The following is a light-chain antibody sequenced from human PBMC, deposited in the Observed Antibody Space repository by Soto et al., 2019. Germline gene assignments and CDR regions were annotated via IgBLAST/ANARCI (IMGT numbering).Light chain of an antibody. CDR3: QQYGSSPPWT. CDR2: GAS. Sequence: EIVLTQSPGTLSLSPGERATLSCRASQSVSSSYLAWYQQKPGQAPRLLIYGASGRATGIPNRFSSSGSGTDFTLTISRLEPEDFAVYYCQQYGSSPPWTFGQGTKVEIK. J-gene: IGKJ1*01. V-gene: IGKV3-20*01. CDR1: QSVSSSY.